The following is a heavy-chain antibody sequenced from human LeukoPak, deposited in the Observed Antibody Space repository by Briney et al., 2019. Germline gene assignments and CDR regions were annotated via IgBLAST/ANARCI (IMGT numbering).Heavy chain of an antibody. J-gene: IGHJ4*02. Sequence: GGSLRLSCAASGFTFSRHWMSWVRQAPGKGLEWVANIKEDGREKKYVDSVKDRFTISRDNTKNSVYLQMSGLRVDDTAIYYCARDKEGGSNDHWGQGTLVTVSS. CDR1: GFTFSRHW. D-gene: IGHD2-15*01. V-gene: IGHV3-7*01. CDR3: ARDKEGGSNDH. CDR2: IKEDGREK.